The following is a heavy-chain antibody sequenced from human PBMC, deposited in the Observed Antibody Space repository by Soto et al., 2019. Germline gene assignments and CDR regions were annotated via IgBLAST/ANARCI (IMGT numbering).Heavy chain of an antibody. J-gene: IGHJ5*02. D-gene: IGHD2-2*01. CDR2: TYYRSKWYN. CDR1: GDSVSSNSAA. Sequence: SQTLSLTGAISGDSVSSNSAAWNWIRQSPSRGLEWLGRTYYRSKWYNDYAVSVKSRITINPDTSKNQFSLQLNSVTPEDTAVYYCARSDIVVVPAALNWFDPWGQGTLVTVSS. CDR3: ARSDIVVVPAALNWFDP. V-gene: IGHV6-1*01.